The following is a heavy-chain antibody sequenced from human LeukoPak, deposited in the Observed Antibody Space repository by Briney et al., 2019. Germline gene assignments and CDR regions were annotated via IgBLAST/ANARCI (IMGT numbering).Heavy chain of an antibody. J-gene: IGHJ4*02. CDR2: ISPDGNRE. CDR1: GFTFSIFG. D-gene: IGHD1/OR15-1a*01. Sequence: GGSLRLSCAASGFTFSIFGIHWVRQAPGKGLEWVAAISPDGNREYYTESVKGRFTVSRDNSNNMIYLQINSLRGDDSAVYYCAKINNVDDFWGQGTLVTVPS. CDR3: AKINNVDDF. V-gene: IGHV3-30*18.